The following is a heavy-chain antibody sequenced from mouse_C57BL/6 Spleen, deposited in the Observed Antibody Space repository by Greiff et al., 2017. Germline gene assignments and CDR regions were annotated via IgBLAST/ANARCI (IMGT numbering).Heavy chain of an antibody. CDR3: ARDDYDEGGFDD. V-gene: IGHV1-81*01. CDR2: IYPRSGNT. CDR1: GYTFTSYG. J-gene: IGHJ2*01. D-gene: IGHD2-4*01. Sequence: QVQLQQSGAELARPGASVKLSCKASGYTFTSYGISWVKQRTGQGLEWIGEIYPRSGNTYYNEKFKGKATLTADKSSSTAYMELRSLTSEDSAVYFWARDDYDEGGFDDWGQGTTLTVSS.